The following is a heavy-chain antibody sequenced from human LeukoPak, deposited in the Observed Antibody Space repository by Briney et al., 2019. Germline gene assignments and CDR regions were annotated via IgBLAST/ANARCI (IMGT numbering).Heavy chain of an antibody. D-gene: IGHD5-24*01. CDR1: GDSISSYY. J-gene: IGHJ2*01. CDR2: IYPSGSA. Sequence: SETLSLTCDVSGDSISSYYWSWIRQPAGKGLEWLGRIYPSGSANYHPSLKSRGTMSVDTSKNQFSLRLSSVTAADTAVYFCARDYNNWYFDLWGRGTLVTVSS. V-gene: IGHV4-4*07. CDR3: ARDYNNWYFDL.